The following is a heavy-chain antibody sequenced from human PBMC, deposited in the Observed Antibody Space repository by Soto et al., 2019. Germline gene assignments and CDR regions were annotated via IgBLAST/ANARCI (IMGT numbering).Heavy chain of an antibody. CDR1: GGSISSGDYY. CDR3: ARVPVPAARGAYYYYYGMDV. V-gene: IGHV4-30-4*01. Sequence: QVQLQESGPGLVKPSQTLSLTCTVSGGSISSGDYYWSWIRQPPGKGLEWIGYIYYSGSTYYNPSLKSRVTLSVDTSKHQFSLKLSSVTAADTAVYYCARVPVPAARGAYYYYYGMDVWGQGTTVTVSS. D-gene: IGHD2-2*01. J-gene: IGHJ6*02. CDR2: IYYSGST.